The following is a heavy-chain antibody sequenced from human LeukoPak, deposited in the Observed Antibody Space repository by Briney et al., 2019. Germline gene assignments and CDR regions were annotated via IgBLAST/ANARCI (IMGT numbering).Heavy chain of an antibody. V-gene: IGHV1-18*01. D-gene: IGHD3-22*01. CDR3: ARGNYDSWSEYFQH. Sequence: ASVKVSCKASGYTFTSYGISWLRQAPGQGLEWMGWISPYNGNTNYAQKLQGRVTITTDTSTNTAYMELRSLRSDDTAVYYCARGNYDSWSEYFQHWGQGTLVTVSS. CDR2: ISPYNGNT. J-gene: IGHJ1*01. CDR1: GYTFTSYG.